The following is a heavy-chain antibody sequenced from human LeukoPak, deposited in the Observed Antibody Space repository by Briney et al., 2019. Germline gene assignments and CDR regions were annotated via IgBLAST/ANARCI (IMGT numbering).Heavy chain of an antibody. J-gene: IGHJ2*01. CDR1: EFTVSSNY. CDR2: IYSGGST. D-gene: IGHD2-15*01. V-gene: IGHV3-53*01. CDR3: ARDFRCSGGSCYYWYFDL. Sequence: PGGSLRLSCAASEFTVSSNYMSWVRQAPGKGLEWVSVIYSGGSTYYADSVKGRFTISRDNSKNTLYLQMNNLRAEDTAVYYCARDFRCSGGSCYYWYFDLWGRGTLVTVSS.